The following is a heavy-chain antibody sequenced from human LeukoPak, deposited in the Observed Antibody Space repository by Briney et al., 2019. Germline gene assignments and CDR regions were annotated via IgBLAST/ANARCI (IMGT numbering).Heavy chain of an antibody. V-gene: IGHV3-23*01. D-gene: IGHD3-10*01. CDR3: AKFGMVRGVIIMRSYYGMDV. Sequence: GGSLRLSCAASGFTFSSYAMSWVRQAPGKGLEWVSAISGSGGSTYYADSVKGRFTISRDSSKNTLYLQMNSLRAEDTAVYYCAKFGMVRGVIIMRSYYGMDVWGQGTTVTVSS. CDR2: ISGSGGST. J-gene: IGHJ6*02. CDR1: GFTFSSYA.